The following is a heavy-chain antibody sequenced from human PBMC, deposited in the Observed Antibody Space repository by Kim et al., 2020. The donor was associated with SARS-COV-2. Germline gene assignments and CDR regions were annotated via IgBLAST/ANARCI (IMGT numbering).Heavy chain of an antibody. Sequence: GGSLRLSCAASGFTFGDYAMHWVRQGPGKGLEWVSGISCKGGSIGYANSVKGRFTISRDNAKNSLYLQMNSLTTEDTALYYCAKDVVGGTRGNAFDFWGQGTMVTVSS. V-gene: IGHV3-9*01. D-gene: IGHD1-26*01. J-gene: IGHJ3*01. CDR2: ISCKGGSI. CDR3: AKDVVGGTRGNAFDF. CDR1: GFTFGDYA.